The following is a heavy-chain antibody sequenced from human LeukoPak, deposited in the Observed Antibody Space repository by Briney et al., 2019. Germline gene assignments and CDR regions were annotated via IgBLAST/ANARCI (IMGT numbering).Heavy chain of an antibody. CDR2: ISGSGVNT. D-gene: IGHD1-26*01. CDR1: GFTFSSYA. Sequence: GGSLRLSCAASGFTFSSYAMNWVRQAPGKGLEWVSVISGSGVNTYYADSVTGRFTISRDNSKNTLYLQMNSLRAEDTAVYYCARGGSYLSAFDIWGQGTMVTVSS. V-gene: IGHV3-23*01. J-gene: IGHJ3*02. CDR3: ARGGSYLSAFDI.